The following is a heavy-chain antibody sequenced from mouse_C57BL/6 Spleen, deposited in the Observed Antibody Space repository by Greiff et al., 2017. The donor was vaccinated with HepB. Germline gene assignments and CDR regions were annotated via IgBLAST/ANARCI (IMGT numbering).Heavy chain of an antibody. CDR1: GYTFTSYG. J-gene: IGHJ2*01. V-gene: IGHV1-81*01. D-gene: IGHD2-1*01. Sequence: VQVVESGAELARPGASVKLSCKASGYTFTSYGISWVKQRTGQGLEWIGEIYPRSGNTYYNEKFKGKATLTADKSSSTAYMELRSLTSEDSAVYFCARWKGNPDYWGQGTTLTVSS. CDR2: IYPRSGNT. CDR3: ARWKGNPDY.